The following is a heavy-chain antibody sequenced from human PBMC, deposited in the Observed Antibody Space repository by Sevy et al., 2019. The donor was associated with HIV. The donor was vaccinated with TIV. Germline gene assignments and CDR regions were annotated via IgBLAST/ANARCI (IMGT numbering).Heavy chain of an antibody. D-gene: IGHD5-18*01. V-gene: IGHV3-11*06. Sequence: KAAGALRLSCTASGFTFSDYYMSWIRQAPGKGLEWVSYISTSSSYTSYPDSVKGQFTISRDNAKNSLYLQMNSLRVEDTAVYYCARVRYNYGQKYFDYWGQGTLVTVSS. CDR3: ARVRYNYGQKYFDY. CDR1: GFTFSDYY. J-gene: IGHJ4*02. CDR2: ISTSSSYT.